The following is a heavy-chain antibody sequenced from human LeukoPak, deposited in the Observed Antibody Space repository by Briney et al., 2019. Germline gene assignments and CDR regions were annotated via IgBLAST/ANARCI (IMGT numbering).Heavy chain of an antibody. CDR3: ARAFSSGWYPYSIGGLWFDY. D-gene: IGHD6-19*01. V-gene: IGHV4-59*01. J-gene: IGHJ4*02. CDR2: VYYTGST. CDR1: GGSISSYY. Sequence: SETLSLTCTVSGGSISSYYWSWIRQPPGKGLEWIGYVYYTGSTNYNPSLKSRVTISVDTSKNQFSLKLSSVTAADTAVYYCARAFSSGWYPYSIGGLWFDYWGQGTLVTVSS.